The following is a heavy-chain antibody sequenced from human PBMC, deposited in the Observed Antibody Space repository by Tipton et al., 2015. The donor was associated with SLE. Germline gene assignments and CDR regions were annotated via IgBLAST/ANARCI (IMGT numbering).Heavy chain of an antibody. V-gene: IGHV4-59*11. J-gene: IGHJ4*02. D-gene: IGHD3-22*01. CDR1: GGSISSHY. CDR2: IYYSGST. Sequence: TLSLTCTVSGGSISSHYWSWIRQPPGKGLEWIGYIYYSGSTNYNPSLKSRFTISVDKSKNQFSLKLSSVTAADTAVYYCARSGDYYDSSGPFDYWGQGTLVTVSS. CDR3: ARSGDYYDSSGPFDY.